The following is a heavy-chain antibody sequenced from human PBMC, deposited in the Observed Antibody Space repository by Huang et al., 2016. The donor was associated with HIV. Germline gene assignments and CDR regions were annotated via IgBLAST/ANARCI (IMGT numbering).Heavy chain of an antibody. J-gene: IGHJ4*02. D-gene: IGHD3-22*01. V-gene: IGHV3-74*01. CDR1: GFTFSRYW. CDR3: VRDPRIQSWLNYFDY. CDR2: INSDGSSS. Sequence: EVQLVESGGGLVQPGGSLRLSCAASGFTFSRYWMHWVRQAPGKGLVWVSRINSDGSSSGYADSVKGLFTSSRDNAKNTLYLKMNSLRAEDTAVYYCVRDPRIQSWLNYFDYWGQGTLVSVSS.